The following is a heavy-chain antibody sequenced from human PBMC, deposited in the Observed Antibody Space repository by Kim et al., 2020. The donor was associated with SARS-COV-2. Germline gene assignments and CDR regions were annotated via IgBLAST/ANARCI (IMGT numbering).Heavy chain of an antibody. J-gene: IGHJ4*02. CDR2: IKSDTDGGTT. Sequence: GGSLRLSCAASGFTFSSAWMSWVRQAPGKGLEWVGRIKSDTDGGTTDYAAPVKGRFTISRDDSKNTLFLQMNSLKTEDTAVYYCTTGGGWVYGGSSGYWGRGTLVTVSS. CDR3: TTGGGWVYGGSSGY. V-gene: IGHV3-15*01. D-gene: IGHD2-15*01. CDR1: GFTFSSAW.